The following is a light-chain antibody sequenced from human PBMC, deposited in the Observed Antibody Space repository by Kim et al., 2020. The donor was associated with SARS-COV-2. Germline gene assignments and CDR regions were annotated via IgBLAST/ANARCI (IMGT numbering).Light chain of an antibody. CDR2: GAS. CDR1: QSVDST. CDR3: QQYSHWPPYT. V-gene: IGKV3-15*01. J-gene: IGKJ2*01. Sequence: SPGERVTPSCRASQSVDSTFAWYQQKPGQAPRLLIYGASTRATDIPARFSGSGSGTEFTLIISSLQSEDFAVYYCQQYSHWPPYTFGQGTKVDIK.